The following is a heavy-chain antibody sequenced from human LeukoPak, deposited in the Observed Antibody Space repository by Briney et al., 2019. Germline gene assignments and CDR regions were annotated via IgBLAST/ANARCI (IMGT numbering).Heavy chain of an antibody. J-gene: IGHJ4*02. V-gene: IGHV4-39*07. CDR1: GGSISSSSYY. CDR2: IYYSGST. Sequence: SETLSLTCTVSGGSISSSSYYWGWIRQPPGKGLEWIGSIYYSGSTYYNPSLKSRVTISVDTSKNQFSLKLSSVTAADTAVYYGARLGLIIEPRPDRDYWGKEPLVPVPS. D-gene: IGHD3-10*01. CDR3: ARLGLIIEPRPDRDY.